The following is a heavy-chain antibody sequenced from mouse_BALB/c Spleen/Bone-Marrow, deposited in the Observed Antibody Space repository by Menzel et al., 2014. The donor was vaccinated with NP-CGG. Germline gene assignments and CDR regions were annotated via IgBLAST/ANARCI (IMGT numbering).Heavy chain of an antibody. Sequence: EVQGVESGGGLVKPGGSLKLSCAASGFAFSSYDMSWVRQTPEKRLEWVATFSSGDNYTYYPDSVKGRFTLSRDNARNTLYLQMTSLRSEDTAFYYCARQGTGTGYFDYWGQGTTLTVPS. CDR3: ARQGTGTGYFDY. CDR1: GFAFSSYD. D-gene: IGHD4-1*01. V-gene: IGHV5-9*02. CDR2: FSSGDNYT. J-gene: IGHJ2*01.